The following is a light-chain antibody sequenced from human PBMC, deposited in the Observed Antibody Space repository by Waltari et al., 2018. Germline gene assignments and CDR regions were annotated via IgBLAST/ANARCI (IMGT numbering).Light chain of an antibody. Sequence: EIVLTQSPATLSLFPGERATLSCRASQSVNNYLAWYQQKPGQPTRLLIYDASNRATGIPARFSGSGYGTDFTLTISSLEPEDFAVYFCQQHNSWPPIFTFGPGTKVDIK. CDR2: DAS. J-gene: IGKJ3*01. CDR3: QQHNSWPPIFT. CDR1: QSVNNY. V-gene: IGKV3-11*01.